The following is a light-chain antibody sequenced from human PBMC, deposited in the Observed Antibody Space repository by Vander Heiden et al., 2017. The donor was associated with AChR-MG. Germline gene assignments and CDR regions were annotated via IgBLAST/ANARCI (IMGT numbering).Light chain of an antibody. CDR2: DVS. CDR3: CSYAGSYTLWV. CDR1: SGDVGAYNY. Sequence: QSALTQPRSVSGSPGQSVTISCTGTSGDVGAYNYVSWYQHHPGKAPKLMIYDVSKRPSGVPDRFSGSKSGNTASLTISGLQADDEADYYCCSYAGSYTLWVFGGGTKLTVL. V-gene: IGLV2-11*01. J-gene: IGLJ3*02.